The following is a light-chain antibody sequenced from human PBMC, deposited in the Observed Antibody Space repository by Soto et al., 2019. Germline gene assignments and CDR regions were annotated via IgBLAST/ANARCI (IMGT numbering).Light chain of an antibody. J-gene: IGKJ1*01. CDR1: QSVSSN. CDR2: GAS. CDR3: QQYNNWPRT. Sequence: EIVMTQSPATLSVSPGERATLSCRASQSVSSNLAWYQQKPGQAPRLLIYGASTRATGIPARFSGNGSGTEFTLTISSLQSEDFAVYYCQQYNNWPRTFGQGTKVELK. V-gene: IGKV3-15*01.